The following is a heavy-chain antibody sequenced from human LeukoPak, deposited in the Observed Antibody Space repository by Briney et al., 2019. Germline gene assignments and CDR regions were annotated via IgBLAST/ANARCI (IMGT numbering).Heavy chain of an antibody. CDR2: ISSSSSYI. CDR1: GFTFSSYA. CDR3: ARDAGPAATYDY. D-gene: IGHD2-15*01. J-gene: IGHJ4*02. V-gene: IGHV3-21*01. Sequence: GGSVRLSCAASGFTFSSYAMSWVRQAPGKGREWVSSISSSSSYIYYADSVKGRFTISRDNAKNSLYLQMNSLRAEDTAVYYCARDAGPAATYDYWGQGTLVTVSS.